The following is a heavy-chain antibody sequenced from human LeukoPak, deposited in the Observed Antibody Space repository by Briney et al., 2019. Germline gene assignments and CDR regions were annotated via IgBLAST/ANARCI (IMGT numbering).Heavy chain of an antibody. CDR1: GGSISSYY. J-gene: IGHJ5*02. CDR3: ARGADYYDSSGYKWFDP. CDR2: IYHSGST. V-gene: IGHV4-59*01. Sequence: PSETLSLTCTVSGGSISSYYWSWIRQPPGKGLEWIGYIYHSGSTNYNPSLKSRVTISIDTSKNQFSLKLSSVTAADTAVYYCARGADYYDSSGYKWFDPWGRGTLVTVSS. D-gene: IGHD3-22*01.